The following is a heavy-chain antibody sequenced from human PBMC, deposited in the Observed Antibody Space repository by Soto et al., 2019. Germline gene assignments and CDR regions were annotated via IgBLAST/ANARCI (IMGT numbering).Heavy chain of an antibody. Sequence: GASVKVSCKASGYTFTGYYMHWVRQAPGQGLEWMGWINPNSGGTNYAQKFQGRVTMTRDTSISTAYTELSRLRSDDTAVYYCARDRDYDILTGYYVDYWGQGTLVTVSS. J-gene: IGHJ4*02. V-gene: IGHV1-2*02. D-gene: IGHD3-9*01. CDR2: INPNSGGT. CDR3: ARDRDYDILTGYYVDY. CDR1: GYTFTGYY.